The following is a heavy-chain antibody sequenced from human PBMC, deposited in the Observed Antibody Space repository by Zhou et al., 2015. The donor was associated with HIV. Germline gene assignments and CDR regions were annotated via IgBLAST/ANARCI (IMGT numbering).Heavy chain of an antibody. Sequence: QVQLVQSGAEVKKPGSSVKVSCKASGGTFNKHGISWVRQAPGQGLEWMGGIIPIFGTANYAQKFQGRVTITADESTSTAYMELSSLRSEDTAVYYCARGAIPTIFGVVIIYGMDVWGQGP. CDR1: GGTFNKHG. D-gene: IGHD3-3*01. CDR2: IIPIFGTA. CDR3: ARGAIPTIFGVVIIYGMDV. J-gene: IGHJ6*02. V-gene: IGHV1-69*01.